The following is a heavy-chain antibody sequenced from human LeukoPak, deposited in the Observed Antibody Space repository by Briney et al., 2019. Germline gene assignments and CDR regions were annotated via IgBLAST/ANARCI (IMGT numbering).Heavy chain of an antibody. V-gene: IGHV3-21*01. D-gene: IGHD3-3*01. Sequence: RGSLRLSCAAAGVTFSSYSMNWGRQPPGKGLEWVSSISISSSYIYYADTFKGRLTISRANAKNSLYLQLTSLRAEATPVYSCGREAEITVFGVAVHAFDICGQGRMVTV. CDR1: GVTFSSYS. CDR3: GREAEITVFGVAVHAFDI. CDR2: ISISSSYI. J-gene: IGHJ3*02.